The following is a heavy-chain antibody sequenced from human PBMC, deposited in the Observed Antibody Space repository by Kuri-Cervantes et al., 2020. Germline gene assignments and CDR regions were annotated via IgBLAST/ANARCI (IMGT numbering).Heavy chain of an antibody. J-gene: IGHJ6*02. Sequence: ETLSLTCAASGFTVSSNYMSWVRQAPGKGLEWVSVIYSGGSTYYADSVKGRFTISRDNSKNTLYLQMNSLRVEDTAVYYCARGFDGFYGMDLWGQGTTVTVSS. CDR2: IYSGGST. D-gene: IGHD3-10*01. V-gene: IGHV3-53*01. CDR1: GFTVSSNY. CDR3: ARGFDGFYGMDL.